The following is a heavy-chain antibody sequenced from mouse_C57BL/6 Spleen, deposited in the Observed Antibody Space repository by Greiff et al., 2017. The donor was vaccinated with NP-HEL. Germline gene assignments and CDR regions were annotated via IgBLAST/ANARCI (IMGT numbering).Heavy chain of an antibody. CDR1: GFTFSDYG. CDR2: ISSGSSTI. J-gene: IGHJ1*03. Sequence: EVQLVESGGGLVKPGGSLKLSCAASGFTFSDYGMHWVRQAPEKGLEWVAYISSGSSTIYYADTVKGRFTISRDNAKNTLFLQMTSLRSEDTAMYYCARNGNYGNWYFDVWGTGTTVTVSS. D-gene: IGHD2-1*01. V-gene: IGHV5-17*01. CDR3: ARNGNYGNWYFDV.